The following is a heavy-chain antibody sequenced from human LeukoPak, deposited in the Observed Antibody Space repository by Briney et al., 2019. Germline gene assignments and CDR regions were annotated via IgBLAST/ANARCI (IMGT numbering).Heavy chain of an antibody. CDR3: ARGFSYCGGGSCYYYYYYMDV. J-gene: IGHJ6*03. Sequence: ASVKVSCKASGYTFTSYDINWVRQATGQGLEWMGWMNPNSGNTGYAQKFQGRVTMTRNTSISTAYMELSSLRSEDTAVYYCARGFSYCGGGSCYYYYYYMDVWGKGTTVTVSS. D-gene: IGHD2-15*01. CDR1: GYTFTSYD. V-gene: IGHV1-8*01. CDR2: MNPNSGNT.